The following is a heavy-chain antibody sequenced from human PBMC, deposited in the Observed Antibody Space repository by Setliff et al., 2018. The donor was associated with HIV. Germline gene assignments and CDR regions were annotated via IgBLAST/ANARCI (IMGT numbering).Heavy chain of an antibody. CDR1: GYTFTGYY. J-gene: IGHJ5*02. Sequence: VASVKVSCKTSGYTFTGYYIHWVRQAPGQGLEWMGRINPNSGDTNYAQKFQGRVTMTRDTSTTTVYMELSGLRSEDTAVYFCARSLGGLAVPSKNYFDPWGQGTLVTVSS. D-gene: IGHD1-7*01. CDR3: ARSLGGLAVPSKNYFDP. V-gene: IGHV1-2*06. CDR2: INPNSGDT.